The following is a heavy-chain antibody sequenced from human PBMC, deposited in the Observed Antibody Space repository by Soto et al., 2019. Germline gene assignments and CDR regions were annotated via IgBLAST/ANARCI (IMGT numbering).Heavy chain of an antibody. V-gene: IGHV4-39*01. D-gene: IGHD4-17*01. Sequence: SETLSLTCTVSGDSISSSSYYWGWIRQPPGKGLEWIGSIYYSGSTYYNPSLKSRVTISVDTSKNQFSLKLSSVTAADTAVYYCARLGDYGDYIDYWGQGTLVTVSS. J-gene: IGHJ4*02. CDR2: IYYSGST. CDR3: ARLGDYGDYIDY. CDR1: GDSISSSSYY.